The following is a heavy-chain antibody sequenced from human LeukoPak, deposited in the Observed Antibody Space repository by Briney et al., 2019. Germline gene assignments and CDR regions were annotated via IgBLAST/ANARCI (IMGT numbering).Heavy chain of an antibody. CDR3: ARDSLLPSAMGYYYMDV. CDR2: IYTSGST. D-gene: IGHD2-2*01. CDR1: GGSISSGSYY. J-gene: IGHJ6*03. V-gene: IGHV4-61*02. Sequence: SETLSLTCTVSGGSISSGSYYWSWIRQPAGKGREWIGRIYTSGSTNHNPSLKSQVTISVDTSKNQFSLKLSSVTAADTALYYCARDSLLPSAMGYYYMDVWGKGTTVTVSS.